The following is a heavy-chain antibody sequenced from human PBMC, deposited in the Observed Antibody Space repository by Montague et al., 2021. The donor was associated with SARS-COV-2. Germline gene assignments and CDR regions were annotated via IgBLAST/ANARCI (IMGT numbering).Heavy chain of an antibody. Sequence: SLRLSCAASGFTFNNYAMHWVRQAPGKGLEWVALISYEGSITHYTDSLKGRFTTSRDSSKNTLYLQMKSLRVEDTAVYYCARAQIFEVVTPYHGMDVWGQGTTVTVSS. D-gene: IGHD3-3*01. J-gene: IGHJ6*02. CDR3: ARAQIFEVVTPYHGMDV. CDR1: GFTFNNYA. V-gene: IGHV3-30*04. CDR2: ISYEGSIT.